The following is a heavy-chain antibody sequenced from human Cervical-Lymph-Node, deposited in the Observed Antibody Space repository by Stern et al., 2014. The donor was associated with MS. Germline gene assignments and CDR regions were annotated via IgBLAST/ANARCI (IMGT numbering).Heavy chain of an antibody. V-gene: IGHV4-31*03. J-gene: IGHJ3*01. Sequence: VQLVESGPGLVRPSQTLSLTCTVSGASTSSGSYYWSWVRQHPEKGLEWVGYIYYSGGSTYYNPSLESRVTISLGTSKNQFSLNMRSMTAADTAVYYCARLDVALASGFDVWGQGTMITVSS. CDR2: IYYSGGST. CDR1: GASTSSGSYY. D-gene: IGHD1-26*01. CDR3: ARLDVALASGFDV.